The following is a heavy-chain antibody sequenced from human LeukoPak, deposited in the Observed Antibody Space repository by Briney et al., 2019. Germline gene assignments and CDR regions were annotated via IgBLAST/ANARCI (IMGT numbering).Heavy chain of an antibody. D-gene: IGHD3-10*01. CDR1: DYPISSNYF. V-gene: IGHV4-38-2*01. Sequence: PSETLSLTCAVSDYPISSNYFWGWIRQPPGKGLEWIGGIYHSGTTYYNPSLKSRVTFLLDTSKSQFSLKLTSVSAADTAMYFCAIRVVPLESEEWGFIGDYWGQGILVTVSS. CDR2: IYHSGTT. CDR3: AIRVVPLESEEWGFIGDY. J-gene: IGHJ4*02.